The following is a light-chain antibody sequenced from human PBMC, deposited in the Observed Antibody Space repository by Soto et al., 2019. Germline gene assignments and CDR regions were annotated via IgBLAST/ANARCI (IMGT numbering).Light chain of an antibody. CDR2: GAS. J-gene: IGKJ1*01. CDR3: QQYGSSRLT. CDR1: QSVSSIY. Sequence: EIVLTQSPGTLSLSPGERATLSCRASQSVSSIYLAWYQQKPGQAPRLLIYGASSRATGIPDRFSGSGSGTECTLTISRLEPEDFAVYYCQQYGSSRLTFGQGTKVEI. V-gene: IGKV3-20*01.